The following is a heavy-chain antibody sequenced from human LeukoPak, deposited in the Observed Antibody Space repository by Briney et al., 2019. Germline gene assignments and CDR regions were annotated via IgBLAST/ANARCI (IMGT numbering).Heavy chain of an antibody. D-gene: IGHD3-9*01. CDR2: INSDGSSI. Sequence: PGGSLRLSCAAPGFTFSSHWMHWVRQAPGKGLVWVSRINSDGSSISYADSVKGRFTISRDNAKNTLYLQMNSLRAEDTAVYYCAKVARPYYDILTGYYMDYYYYGMDVWGQGTTVTVSS. J-gene: IGHJ6*02. CDR1: GFTFSSHW. CDR3: AKVARPYYDILTGYYMDYYYYGMDV. V-gene: IGHV3-74*01.